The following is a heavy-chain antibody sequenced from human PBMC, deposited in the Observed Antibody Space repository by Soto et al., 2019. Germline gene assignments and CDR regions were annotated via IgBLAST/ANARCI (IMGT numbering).Heavy chain of an antibody. D-gene: IGHD3-10*01. V-gene: IGHV1-18*01. CDR2: ISANNGIT. Sequence: ASVKVSCKASGGTFSSYTISWVRQAPGQGLEWMGRISANNGITNYAQKLQGRVTITTDTSTSTAYMELRSLRSDDTAVYYCARDQNYGSGSYYHWGQGTLVTVSS. CDR1: GGTFSSYT. CDR3: ARDQNYGSGSYYH. J-gene: IGHJ4*02.